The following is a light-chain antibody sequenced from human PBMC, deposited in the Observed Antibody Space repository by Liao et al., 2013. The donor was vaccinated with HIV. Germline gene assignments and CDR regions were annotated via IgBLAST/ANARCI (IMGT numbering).Light chain of an antibody. CDR2: YDS. V-gene: IGLV3-21*01. CDR1: NIGSKS. Sequence: SHVLTQPPSVSVAPGKTATMTCAGNNIGSKSVHWYQQKPGQAPVLVIYYDSGRPSGIPERFSGSNSGYTATLSISRVEAGDEATYWCQVWDSGSDHVVFGGGTRLNVL. CDR3: QVWDSGSDHVV. J-gene: IGLJ2*01.